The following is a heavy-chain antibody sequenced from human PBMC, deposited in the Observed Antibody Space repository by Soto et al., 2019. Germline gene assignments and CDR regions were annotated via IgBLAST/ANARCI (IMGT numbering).Heavy chain of an antibody. Sequence: GGSLRLSCAASGFTFSIYWMHWVRQAPGKGLVWVSRINSDGSSTSYADSVKGRFTISRDNAKNTLYLQMNSLRAEDTAVYYCARVSVESSTSYYYYYYYMDVWGKGTTVTVSS. CDR3: ARVSVESSTSYYYYYYYMDV. V-gene: IGHV3-74*01. CDR2: INSDGSST. J-gene: IGHJ6*03. D-gene: IGHD6-6*01. CDR1: GFTFSIYW.